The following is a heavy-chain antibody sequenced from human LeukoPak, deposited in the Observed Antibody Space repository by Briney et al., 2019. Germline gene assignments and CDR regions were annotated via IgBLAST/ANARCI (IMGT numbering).Heavy chain of an antibody. CDR3: ARDRINMMVLVHDTGLDL. Sequence: PGGSLRLSCAASGFTLSEYGIHWVRQAPGKGLEWVAVLSYDGRDRYYADSVNGRFTISRDISSDTVSLQMNSLRVEDTAVYFCARDRINMMVLVHDTGLDLWGQGNLVTVSS. CDR1: GFTLSEYG. D-gene: IGHD3-22*01. V-gene: IGHV3-30*01. CDR2: LSYDGRDR. J-gene: IGHJ5*02.